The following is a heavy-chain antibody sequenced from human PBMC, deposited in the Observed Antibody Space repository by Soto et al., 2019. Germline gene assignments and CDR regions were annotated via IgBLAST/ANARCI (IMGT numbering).Heavy chain of an antibody. CDR1: RRTFNSYS. CDR2: IIPILGIA. J-gene: IGHJ4*02. Sequence: KVPGKASRRTFNSYSISWVRHAPGQKFEWMGRIIPILGIANYAQKFQGRVTITADKSTSTAYMELSSLRSEDTAVYYCARPIVEYYYDSSGYYDYWGQGTLVTVSS. CDR3: ARPIVEYYYDSSGYYDY. V-gene: IGHV1-69*02. D-gene: IGHD3-22*01.